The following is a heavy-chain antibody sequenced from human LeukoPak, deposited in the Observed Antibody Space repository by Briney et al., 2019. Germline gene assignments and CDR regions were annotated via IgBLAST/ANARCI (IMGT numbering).Heavy chain of an antibody. Sequence: SETLSLTCSVSSGSIRDKYYWGWIRQPPGKGLEWIASQYYGSHTYYTPSLESRFTISLDASRNQFSLQLRSVTAADTAVYYCARHWGHNYYYGLGVWGQGTSVIVAS. CDR3: ARHWGHNYYYGLGV. CDR1: SGSIRDKYY. CDR2: QYYGSHT. V-gene: IGHV4-39*01. D-gene: IGHD3-16*01. J-gene: IGHJ6*02.